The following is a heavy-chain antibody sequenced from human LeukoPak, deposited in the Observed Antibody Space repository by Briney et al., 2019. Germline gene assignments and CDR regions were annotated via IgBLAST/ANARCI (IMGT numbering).Heavy chain of an antibody. CDR1: GGTFSSYA. J-gene: IGHJ4*02. CDR3: ARADIVVVPAAPPED. Sequence: ASVKVSCKASGGTFSSYAISWVRQAPGQGLEWMGWINPNSGGTDYAQKFQGRVTMTRDTSISTAYMELSRLRSDDTAVYYCARADIVVVPAAPPEDWGQGTLVTVSS. D-gene: IGHD2-2*01. V-gene: IGHV1-2*02. CDR2: INPNSGGT.